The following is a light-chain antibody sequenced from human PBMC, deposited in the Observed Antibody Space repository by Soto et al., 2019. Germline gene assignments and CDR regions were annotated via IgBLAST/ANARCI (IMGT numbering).Light chain of an antibody. CDR1: SSDVDGYNY. Sequence: QSVLTQPASVSGSPGQSITISCTGTSSDVDGYNYVSWYQQHPGKAPKLMIYDVSNRPSGVSNRFSGSKSGNTASLTISGLQAEDEADYYCSSYTSSSTLENVFGTGTKVTVL. J-gene: IGLJ1*01. CDR2: DVS. V-gene: IGLV2-14*01. CDR3: SSYTSSSTLENV.